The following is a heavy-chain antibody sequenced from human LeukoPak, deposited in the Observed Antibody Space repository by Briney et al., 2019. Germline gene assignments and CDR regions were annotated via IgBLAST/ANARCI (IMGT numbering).Heavy chain of an antibody. D-gene: IGHD5-24*01. CDR3: ARDRDSRDGYNYLGAFDI. J-gene: IGHJ3*02. CDR1: GFTVSSNY. V-gene: IGHV3-53*01. Sequence: GGSLRLSCAASGFTVSSNYMSWVRQAPGKGLEWVSVIYSGGSTYYADSVKGRFTVSRDNSKNTLYLQMNSLRAEDTAVYYCARDRDSRDGYNYLGAFDIWGQGTMVTVSS. CDR2: IYSGGST.